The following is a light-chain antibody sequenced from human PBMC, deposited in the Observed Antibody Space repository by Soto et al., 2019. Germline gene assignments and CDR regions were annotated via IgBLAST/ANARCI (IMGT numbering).Light chain of an antibody. Sequence: QSVLTQPASVSGSPGQSITISCTGTSSDIGNYDYVSWYQQHSGKAPKLIIYEVNNRPSGVSNRFSGSKSGNAASLTISGLQAEDEADYYCSSYTSSSTLYVFGAGTKVTVL. CDR2: EVN. CDR3: SSYTSSSTLYV. J-gene: IGLJ1*01. CDR1: SSDIGNYDY. V-gene: IGLV2-14*01.